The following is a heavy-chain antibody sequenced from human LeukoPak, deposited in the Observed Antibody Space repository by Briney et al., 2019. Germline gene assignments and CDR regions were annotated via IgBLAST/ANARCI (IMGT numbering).Heavy chain of an antibody. D-gene: IGHD6-6*01. Sequence: GGSLRLSCAASGFTFSSYGMHWVRQAPGKGLEWVAVIWYDGSNKYYADSVKGRFTISRDNAKNSLYLQMNSLRAEDTAAYYCGRGRIANWGQGTLVTVSS. CDR3: GRGRIAN. V-gene: IGHV3-33*01. CDR2: IWYDGSNK. CDR1: GFTFSSYG. J-gene: IGHJ4*02.